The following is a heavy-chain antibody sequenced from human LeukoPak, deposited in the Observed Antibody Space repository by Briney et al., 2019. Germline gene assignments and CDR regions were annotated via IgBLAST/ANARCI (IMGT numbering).Heavy chain of an antibody. J-gene: IGHJ5*02. CDR1: GGSISSGGYY. Sequence: PSETLSLTCTVSGGSISSGGYYWSWIRQHPGKGLEWIGYIYYSGSTYYNPSLKSRVTISVDTSKNQFSLKLSSVTAADTAVYYCAREVRDYYDPRFDPWGQGTLVTVSS. CDR3: AREVRDYYDPRFDP. V-gene: IGHV4-31*03. CDR2: IYYSGST. D-gene: IGHD3-22*01.